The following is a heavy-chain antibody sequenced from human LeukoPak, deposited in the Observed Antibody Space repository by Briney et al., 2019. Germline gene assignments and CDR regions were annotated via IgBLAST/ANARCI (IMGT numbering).Heavy chain of an antibody. CDR1: GFTFSSYG. D-gene: IGHD6-19*01. V-gene: IGHV3-30*18. Sequence: GRSLRLSCAASGFTFSSYGMHWVRQAPGKGLEWVTFISFDGSYKYYPDSVKGRFTIPRDNSKNTLYLQMNSLRVDDTAVYYCAKTPVSSGWSYFDYWGQGTLVTVSS. CDR2: ISFDGSYK. J-gene: IGHJ4*02. CDR3: AKTPVSSGWSYFDY.